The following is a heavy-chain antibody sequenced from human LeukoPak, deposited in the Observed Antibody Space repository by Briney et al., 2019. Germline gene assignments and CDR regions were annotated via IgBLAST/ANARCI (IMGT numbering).Heavy chain of an antibody. D-gene: IGHD3-9*01. V-gene: IGHV3-53*01. CDR3: ASQLRYFDWHIDY. CDR1: GFIVSSNY. J-gene: IGHJ4*02. CDR2: IYSGGST. Sequence: AGGSLRLSCAASGFIVSSNYMSWVRPAPGKGLECVSVIYSGGSTYYRDSVKGRFTISRDNSKNTLYLQMNSLRAEDTAMYYCASQLRYFDWHIDYWGQGTLVTVSS.